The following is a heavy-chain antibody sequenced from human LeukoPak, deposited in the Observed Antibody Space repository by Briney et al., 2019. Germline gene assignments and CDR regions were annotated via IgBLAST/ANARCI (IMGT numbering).Heavy chain of an antibody. CDR3: ARGGYYGSGSGPSDF. V-gene: IGHV1-46*01. CDR2: INPTDGST. D-gene: IGHD3-10*01. CDR1: GYTFTRYY. Sequence: ASVKVSCKASGYTFTRYYMHWVRQAPGQGLEWIGIINPTDGSTSYAQKFQGRVTMTRDTSTSTVYMELSSLRSEDTAVYYCARGGYYGSGSGPSDFWGQGTLVTVSS. J-gene: IGHJ4*02.